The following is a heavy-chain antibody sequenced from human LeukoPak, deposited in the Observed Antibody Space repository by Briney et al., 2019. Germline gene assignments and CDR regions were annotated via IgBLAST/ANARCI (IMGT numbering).Heavy chain of an antibody. J-gene: IGHJ4*02. D-gene: IGHD6-19*01. CDR3: AKGVGIAVADPLDY. V-gene: IGHV3-30*18. Sequence: GRSLRLSCAASGFTFSSYGMHWVRQAPGKGLEWVAVISYDGSNKYYADSVKGRFTISRDNSKNTLYLQMNSLRAEDTAVYYCAKGVGIAVADPLDYWGQGTLVTVSS. CDR2: ISYDGSNK. CDR1: GFTFSSYG.